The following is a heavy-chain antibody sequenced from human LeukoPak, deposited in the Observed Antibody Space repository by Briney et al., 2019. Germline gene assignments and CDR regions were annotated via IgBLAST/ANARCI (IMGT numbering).Heavy chain of an antibody. D-gene: IGHD6-19*01. J-gene: IGHJ2*01. V-gene: IGHV3-66*01. CDR2: IYLGGRT. CDR1: GFTFSSYS. Sequence: PGGSLRLSCAASGFTFSSYSMNWVRQAPGKGLEWVSVIYLGGRTDYADSVKGRFTISRDNSKNMLYLQMNSLRVADTAVYYCARGLAAVAGPHWYFDLWGRGTLVTVSS. CDR3: ARGLAAVAGPHWYFDL.